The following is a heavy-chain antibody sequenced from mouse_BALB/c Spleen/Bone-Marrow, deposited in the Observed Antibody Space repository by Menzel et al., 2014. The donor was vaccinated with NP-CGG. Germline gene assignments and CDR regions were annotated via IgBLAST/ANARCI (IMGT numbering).Heavy chain of an antibody. V-gene: IGHV2-6-7*01. CDR1: GFSSTGYG. D-gene: IGHD1-1*02. CDR3: ARDQGGNYFDV. J-gene: IGHJ1*01. Sequence: VQLQESGPGLVAPSQSLSITCTVSGFSSTGYGVNWVRQPPGKGLEWLGMIWCDGSTDYNLALKSRLSISKDNSKIQVFLKMNCLQTDDTARYYCARDQGGNYFDVWGAGTTVTVSS. CDR2: IWCDGST.